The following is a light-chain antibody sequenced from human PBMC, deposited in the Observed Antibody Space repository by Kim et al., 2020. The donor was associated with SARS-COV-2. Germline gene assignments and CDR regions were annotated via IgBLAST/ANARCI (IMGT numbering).Light chain of an antibody. CDR1: KLGDKY. V-gene: IGLV3-1*01. CDR3: QAWDSSTNVV. Sequence: YELTQPPSVSVSPGQTASITCSGDKLGDKYACWYQQKPGQSPVLVIYQDSKRPSGIPERFSGSNSGNTATLTISGTQAMDEADYYCQAWDSSTNVVFGG. CDR2: QDS. J-gene: IGLJ2*01.